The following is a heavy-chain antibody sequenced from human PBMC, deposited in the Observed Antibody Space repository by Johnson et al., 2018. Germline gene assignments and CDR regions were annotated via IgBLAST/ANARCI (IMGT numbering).Heavy chain of an antibody. D-gene: IGHD6-13*01. CDR2: LDQDGSYK. V-gene: IGHV3-7*01. CDR3: AREELGSEERYGSSWAVAMDV. Sequence: VQLVESGGGLVQPGGSLRLSCGVSGSTFSIYWMSWVRQAPGKGLEWVANLDQDGSYKYYVDSVKGRFTISRDNAKNSLYLQMNSLRAEDTAVYDCAREELGSEERYGSSWAVAMDVWGQGTTVTVS. J-gene: IGHJ6*02. CDR1: GSTFSIYW.